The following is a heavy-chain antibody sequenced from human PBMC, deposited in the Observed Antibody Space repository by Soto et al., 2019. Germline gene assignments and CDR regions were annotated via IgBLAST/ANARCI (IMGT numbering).Heavy chain of an antibody. D-gene: IGHD2-2*01. CDR2: INPSGGST. CDR1: GYTFTSYY. J-gene: IGHJ6*02. V-gene: IGHV1-46*01. CDR3: ARDSDIVVVPAAILIAVAGITNYYYYGMDV. Sequence: ASVKVSCKASGYTFTSYYMHWVRQAPGQGLEWMGIINPSGGSTSYAQKFQGRVTMTRDTSTSTVYMELSSLRSEDTAVYYCARDSDIVVVPAAILIAVAGITNYYYYGMDVWGQGTTVTVSS.